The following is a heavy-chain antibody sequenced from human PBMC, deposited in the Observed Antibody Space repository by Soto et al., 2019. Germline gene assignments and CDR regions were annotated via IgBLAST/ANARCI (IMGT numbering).Heavy chain of an antibody. CDR2: IYYSGST. J-gene: IGHJ4*02. V-gene: IGHV4-30-4*01. D-gene: IGHD2-21*02. CDR3: ARVSFLAYCGGDCYNNFDY. CDR1: GGSISSGDYY. Sequence: SLSLTCTVSGGSISSGDYYWSWIRQPPGKGLEWIGYIYYSGSTYYNPSLKSRVTISVDTSKNQFSLKLSSVTAADTAVYYCARVSFLAYCGGDCYNNFDYWGQGTLVTVSS.